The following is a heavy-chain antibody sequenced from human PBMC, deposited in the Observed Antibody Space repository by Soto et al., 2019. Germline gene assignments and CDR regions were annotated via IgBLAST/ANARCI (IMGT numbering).Heavy chain of an antibody. CDR3: ARHLNSLQWLDAFGI. J-gene: IGHJ3*02. CDR1: GGTFSSYA. V-gene: IGHV1-69*12. CDR2: IIPIFGTA. D-gene: IGHD6-19*01. Sequence: QVQLVQSGAEVKKPGSSVKVSCKASGGTFSSYAISWVRQAPGQGLEWMGGIIPIFGTANYAQKFQGRVTITAHESTSTAYMELSSLRAEDTAVYYCARHLNSLQWLDAFGIWGQGTMVPVSS.